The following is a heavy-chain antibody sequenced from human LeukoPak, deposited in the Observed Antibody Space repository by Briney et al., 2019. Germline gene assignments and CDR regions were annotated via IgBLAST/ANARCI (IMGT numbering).Heavy chain of an antibody. D-gene: IGHD6-13*01. CDR2: IYYSGST. J-gene: IGHJ6*02. Sequence: SETLSLTCTVSGGSISSYYWSWIRQPPGKGLEWIGYIYYSGSTNYNPSLKSRVTISVDTSKNQFFLKLSSVTAADTAVYYCARGGSSSWLDYYYYGMDVWGQGTTVTVSS. CDR1: GGSISSYY. V-gene: IGHV4-59*08. CDR3: ARGGSSSWLDYYYYGMDV.